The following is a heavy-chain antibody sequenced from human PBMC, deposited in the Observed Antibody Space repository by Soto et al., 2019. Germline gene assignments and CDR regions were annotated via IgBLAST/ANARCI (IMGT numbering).Heavy chain of an antibody. CDR1: GYTFINYH. Sequence: QVQLVQSGGEVKKPGASVTVSCKASGYTFINYHITWVRQAPGQGLEWMAWINTYNGMTDYAQRFQGRVAVTRDTSTSTAYMELRNLGSDDTAVYFCGKSPRGEMATDWGQGTLVTVSS. D-gene: IGHD5-12*01. J-gene: IGHJ4*02. CDR3: GKSPRGEMATD. CDR2: INTYNGMT. V-gene: IGHV1-18*01.